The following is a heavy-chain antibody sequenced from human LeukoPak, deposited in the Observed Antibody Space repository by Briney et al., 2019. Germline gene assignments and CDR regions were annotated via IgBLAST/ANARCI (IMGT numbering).Heavy chain of an antibody. J-gene: IGHJ3*02. D-gene: IGHD1-20*01. CDR1: GGSISSGDYY. Sequence: SQTLSLTCTVSGGSISSGDYYWSWIRQHPGQGLEWIGYIHHSGSTYYNPSLKSRVTISVDTSKNQFSLKVRSATAADTAVYYCAREMLSYNYDIWGQGTMVTVSS. V-gene: IGHV4-31*03. CDR3: AREMLSYNYDI. CDR2: IHHSGST.